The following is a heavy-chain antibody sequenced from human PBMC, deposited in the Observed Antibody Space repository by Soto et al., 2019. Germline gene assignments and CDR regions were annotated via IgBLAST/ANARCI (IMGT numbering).Heavy chain of an antibody. CDR1: GFTFSSHH. Sequence: PGGSLRLSGATSGFTFSSHHMSWVRQSPGKGPEWVSAISDSGRNTYYTGSVKGRFTISRDNSKNTLYLEMNGLRAEDTAVYYCAKGIADSSGFYYISSFDPRGQGTVVTVSS. J-gene: IGHJ5*02. D-gene: IGHD3-22*01. CDR3: AKGIADSSGFYYISSFDP. CDR2: ISDSGRNT. V-gene: IGHV3-23*01.